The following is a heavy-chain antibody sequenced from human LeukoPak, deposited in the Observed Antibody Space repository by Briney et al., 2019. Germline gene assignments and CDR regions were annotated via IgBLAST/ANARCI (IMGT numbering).Heavy chain of an antibody. CDR3: AKGGGYEAQYYYYYLDV. CDR1: GFTFSSYA. V-gene: IGHV3-30*04. CDR2: ISYDGNNK. J-gene: IGHJ6*03. D-gene: IGHD5-12*01. Sequence: PGGSLRLSCAASGFTFSSYAMHWVRQAPGKGLGWVAVISYDGNNKYYADSVKGRFTISRDNSKNTVYLQMNSLRAEDTAVYYCAKGGGYEAQYYYYYLDVWGKGTTVTISS.